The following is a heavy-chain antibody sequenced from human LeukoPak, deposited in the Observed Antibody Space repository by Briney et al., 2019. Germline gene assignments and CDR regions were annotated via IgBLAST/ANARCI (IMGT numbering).Heavy chain of an antibody. Sequence: GGSLRLSCAVSGFTFSDYWMNWVRQAPGKGLEWVASIHLNGGEKSYVDSVKGRFTISRDNPKNSLYLQMSSLRAEDTGVYYCARYGAAAGLYFDLWGQGTLVTVSS. CDR1: GFTFSDYW. D-gene: IGHD6-13*01. V-gene: IGHV3-7*01. J-gene: IGHJ4*01. CDR3: ARYGAAAGLYFDL. CDR2: IHLNGGEK.